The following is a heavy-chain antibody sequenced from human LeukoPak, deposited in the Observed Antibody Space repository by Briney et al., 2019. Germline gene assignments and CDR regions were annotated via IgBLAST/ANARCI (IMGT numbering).Heavy chain of an antibody. CDR1: GFTFSSYA. V-gene: IGHV3-74*01. CDR3: ARVLPPVNLLWFGELPDS. J-gene: IGHJ5*02. D-gene: IGHD3-10*01. CDR2: INSDGSST. Sequence: QPGGSLRLSCAASGFTFSSYAMSWVRQAPGKGLVWVSRINSDGSSTSYADSVKGRFTISRDNAKNTLYLQMNSLRAEDTAVYYCARVLPPVNLLWFGELPDSWGQGTLVTVSS.